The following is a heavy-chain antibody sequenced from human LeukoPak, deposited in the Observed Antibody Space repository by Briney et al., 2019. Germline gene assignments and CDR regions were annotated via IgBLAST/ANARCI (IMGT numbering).Heavy chain of an antibody. V-gene: IGHV3-21*04. CDR1: GFTFSSYS. CDR3: AKEVMITFGGVIGKNY. J-gene: IGHJ4*02. D-gene: IGHD3-16*02. Sequence: GGSLRLSCAASGFTFSSYSMNWVRQAPGKGLEWVSSISTSSSYIYYVDSVKGRFTISRDNARSSVYLQMNSLRAEDTAVYYCAKEVMITFGGVIGKNYWGQGTLVTVSS. CDR2: ISTSSSYI.